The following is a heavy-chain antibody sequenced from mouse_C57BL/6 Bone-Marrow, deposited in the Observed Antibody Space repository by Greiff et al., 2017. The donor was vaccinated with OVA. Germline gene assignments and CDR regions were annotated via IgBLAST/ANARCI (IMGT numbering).Heavy chain of an antibody. J-gene: IGHJ2*01. V-gene: IGHV1-15*01. CDR1: GYTFTDYE. Sequence: VQLVESGAELVRPGASVTLSCKASGYTFTDYEMHWVKQTPVHGLEWIGAIDPETGGTAYNQKFKGKAILTADKSSSTAYMELRSLTSEDSAVYYCTSRLLYSYYFDYWGQGTTLTVSS. CDR2: IDPETGGT. D-gene: IGHD2-12*01. CDR3: TSRLLYSYYFDY.